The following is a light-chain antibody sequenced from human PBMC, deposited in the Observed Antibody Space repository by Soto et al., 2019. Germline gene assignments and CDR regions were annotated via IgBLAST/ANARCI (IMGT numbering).Light chain of an antibody. CDR3: PYSGNPPLT. Sequence: GLSNSPGTLSLSQGERALLSYRASERISTRSLAWYRQRTGQSPRLLRGRAFNRATGIPDRFRGGGSGTDVTSTITLLEPEDFAVYYGPYSGNPPLTFCQGTNV. J-gene: IGKJ1*01. V-gene: IGKV3-20*01. CDR2: RAF. CDR1: ERISTRS.